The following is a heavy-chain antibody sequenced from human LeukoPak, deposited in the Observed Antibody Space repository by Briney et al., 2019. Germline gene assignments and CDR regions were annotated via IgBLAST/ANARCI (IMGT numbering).Heavy chain of an antibody. V-gene: IGHV1-18*01. CDR2: ISAYNGNT. Sequence: ASVKVSCKASGYTFTSYGISWVRQAPGQGLEWMGWISAYNGNTNYARKLQGRVTMTTDTSTSTAYMELRSLRSDDTAVYYCARDRSIVVVPAATYYYYYSMDVWGQGTTVTVSS. J-gene: IGHJ6*02. CDR1: GYTFTSYG. CDR3: ARDRSIVVVPAATYYYYYSMDV. D-gene: IGHD2-2*01.